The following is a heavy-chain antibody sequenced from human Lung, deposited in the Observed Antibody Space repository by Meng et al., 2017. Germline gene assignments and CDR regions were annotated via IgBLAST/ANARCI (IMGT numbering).Heavy chain of an antibody. V-gene: IGHV4-34*01. Sequence: VQLQQWGAGVLKPTETLSPTCVVSGGSFSDYYWSWIRRPPGKGLEGIGEINHSGSANYNPSLESRATISVATSQNNLSLKLSFVTAADSAVYYCARGPTTMAHDFDYWGQGTLVTVSS. J-gene: IGHJ4*02. D-gene: IGHD4-11*01. CDR3: ARGPTTMAHDFDY. CDR2: INHSGSA. CDR1: GGSFSDYY.